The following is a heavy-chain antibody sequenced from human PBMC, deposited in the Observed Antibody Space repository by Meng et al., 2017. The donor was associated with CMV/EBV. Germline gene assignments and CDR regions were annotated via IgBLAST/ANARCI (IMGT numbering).Heavy chain of an antibody. CDR2: INHSGST. V-gene: IGHV4-34*01. CDR3: ASGHSHRARFDY. CDR1: GGSFSGYY. Sequence: SETLSLTCAVYGGSFSGYYWSWIRQPPGKGLEWIGEINHSGSTNYNPSLKSRVTISVDTSKNQFSLKLSSVTAADTAVYYCASGHSHRARFDYWGQGTLVTVSS. D-gene: IGHD1-14*01. J-gene: IGHJ4*02.